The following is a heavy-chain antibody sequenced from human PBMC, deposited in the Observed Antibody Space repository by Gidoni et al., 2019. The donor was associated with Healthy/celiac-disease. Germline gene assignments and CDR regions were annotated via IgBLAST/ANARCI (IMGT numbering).Heavy chain of an antibody. J-gene: IGHJ3*02. CDR1: GGSISSYY. V-gene: IGHV4-59*01. CDR3: ARAANGNDAFDI. D-gene: IGHD1-26*01. Sequence: QVQLPESGPGLLKPSETLSLTCTVSGGSISSYYWSWIRQPPGKGLEWIGYIYYSGSTNYNPSLKSRVTISVDTAKNQFSLKLSSVTAADTAVYYCARAANGNDAFDIWGQGTMVTVSS. CDR2: IYYSGST.